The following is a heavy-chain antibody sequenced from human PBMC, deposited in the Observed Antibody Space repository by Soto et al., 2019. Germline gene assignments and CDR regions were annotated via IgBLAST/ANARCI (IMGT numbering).Heavy chain of an antibody. CDR2: IYSGGST. CDR1: GFTVSSNY. CDR3: ARILTLGHFDY. J-gene: IGHJ4*02. V-gene: IGHV3-66*01. D-gene: IGHD3-16*01. Sequence: EVQLVESGGGLVQPGGSLRLSCAASGFTVSSNYMSWVRQAPGKGLEWVSVIYSGGSTYYADSVKGRYTISRDNSKNTLYLQMNSLRAEDTAVYYCARILTLGHFDYWGQGTLVTVSS.